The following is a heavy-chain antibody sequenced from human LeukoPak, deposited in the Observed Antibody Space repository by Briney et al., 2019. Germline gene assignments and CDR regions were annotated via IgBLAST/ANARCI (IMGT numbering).Heavy chain of an antibody. V-gene: IGHV3-23*01. CDR3: AKGRGTAVTSAANY. Sequence: GGSLRLSCAASGFTFSSYAMSWVRQAPRKGLEWVSSISGSGDNTCYADSVKDRFSISSDNSKTTVSLQMNSLRAEDTAVYYCAKGRGTAVTSAANYWGQGTLVTVSS. CDR1: GFTFSSYA. CDR2: ISGSGDNT. J-gene: IGHJ4*02. D-gene: IGHD4-17*01.